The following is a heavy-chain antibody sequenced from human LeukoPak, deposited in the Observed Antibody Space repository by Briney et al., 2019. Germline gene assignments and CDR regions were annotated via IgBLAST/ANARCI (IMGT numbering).Heavy chain of an antibody. CDR3: AKYRGTFMTTVPFDY. D-gene: IGHD4-17*01. V-gene: IGHV3-66*01. J-gene: IGHJ4*02. Sequence: GVLRLSCAASGFTLSSNYMSWVRQAPGRGLEWVSVIYSGGSTYYADYVRGTFTSSSDNSKITLYLQINSLRAKDAAVYYCAKYRGTFMTTVPFDYWGQGTLVIVSS. CDR2: IYSGGST. CDR1: GFTLSSNY.